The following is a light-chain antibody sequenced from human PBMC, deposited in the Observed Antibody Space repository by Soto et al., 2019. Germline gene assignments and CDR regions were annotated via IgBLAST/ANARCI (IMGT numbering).Light chain of an antibody. Sequence: EIVLTQSPATLSLSPGERATLSCRASQTISRYLAWYQERPGQAPRLLIYDASNRATGIPARFSASGSGTDFTLTISSLEPEDFAVYYCQQCGHWPTFGQGTKVDIK. CDR1: QTISRY. V-gene: IGKV3-11*01. CDR2: DAS. J-gene: IGKJ1*01. CDR3: QQCGHWPT.